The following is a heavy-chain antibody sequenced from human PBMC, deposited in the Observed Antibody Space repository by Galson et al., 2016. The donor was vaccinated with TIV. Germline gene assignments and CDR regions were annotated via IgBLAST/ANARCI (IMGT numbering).Heavy chain of an antibody. J-gene: IGHJ6*02. D-gene: IGHD3-10*02. CDR3: THLPNMFYDGMAV. CDR2: IYWDDDK. Sequence: PALVKPPQTLTLTCTFSGFSLSTTNVGVAWVRQPPGEALEWLALIYWDDDKRYSPSLRSRLAISKDTSKNQVVLIMTNMDPVDTATYYCTHLPNMFYDGMAVWGQGTTVTVSS. CDR1: GFSLSTTNVG. V-gene: IGHV2-5*02.